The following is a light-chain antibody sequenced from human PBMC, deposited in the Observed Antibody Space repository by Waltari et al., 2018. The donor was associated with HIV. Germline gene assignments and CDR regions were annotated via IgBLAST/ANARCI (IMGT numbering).Light chain of an antibody. J-gene: IGLJ2*01. CDR3: ACWDRSGDYIL. Sequence: SSELTQDPAVSVALGQTVKIACLGDSLRKYYASWYRLRPGQAPQLLVYGKNSRPSGIPDRFSASSSGNRAFLTITGARAEDEDDYYCACWDRSGDYILFGGGTSLTGL. CDR1: SLRKYY. CDR2: GKN. V-gene: IGLV3-19*01.